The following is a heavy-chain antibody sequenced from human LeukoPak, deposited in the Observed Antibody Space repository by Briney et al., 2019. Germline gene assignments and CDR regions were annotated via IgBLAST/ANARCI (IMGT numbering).Heavy chain of an antibody. CDR1: GCTFSGYY. V-gene: IGHV1-2*02. J-gene: IGHJ4*02. CDR3: ARVDPKNDY. Sequence: ASVKVSCKASGCTFSGYYIHWVRQAPGQGLEWMGWINPDSGATNSAQKFQGRVTMTRDTSISTAYMELSSLRSDDTALYYCARVDPKNDYWGQGTLVTVSS. CDR2: INPDSGAT.